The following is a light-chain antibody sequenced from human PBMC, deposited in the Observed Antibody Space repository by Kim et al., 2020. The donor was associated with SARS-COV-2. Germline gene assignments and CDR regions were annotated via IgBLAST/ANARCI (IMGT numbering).Light chain of an antibody. CDR2: GAS. CDR1: QSVSSN. CDR3: QQYNNWPGT. Sequence: SPGERATLSCRASQSVSSNFAWYQQNPGQAPRLLIYGASTRATGIPARFSGSGSGTEFTLTISSLQSEDFAVYYCQQYNNWPGTFGQGAKVEIK. V-gene: IGKV3-15*01. J-gene: IGKJ1*01.